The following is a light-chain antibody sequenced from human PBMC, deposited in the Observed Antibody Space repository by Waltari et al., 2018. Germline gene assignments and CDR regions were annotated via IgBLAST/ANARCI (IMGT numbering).Light chain of an antibody. CDR1: SSDVGFYDF. V-gene: IGLV2-14*01. J-gene: IGLJ3*02. Sequence: QSALTQPASVSGSPGQSITIPCTGTSSDVGFYDFFSWFQQHPGKAPKVMIYKVNNRPSGVSNRFSGSKSANTASLTISGLQAEDEADYYCSSYTRRSYWVFGGGTQLTVL. CDR3: SSYTRRSYWV. CDR2: KVN.